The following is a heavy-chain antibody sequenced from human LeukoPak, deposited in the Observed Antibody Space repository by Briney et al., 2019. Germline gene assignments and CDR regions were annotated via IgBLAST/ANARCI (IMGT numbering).Heavy chain of an antibody. CDR1: GFTFSSYA. J-gene: IGHJ4*02. Sequence: GGSLRLSCAASGFTFSSYAMSWVRQAPGKGLEWVSAISGSGGSTYYADPVKGRFTISRDNSKNTLYLQMNSLRAEDTAVYYCAKDSDIVVVPAAIGYWGQGTLVTVSS. CDR3: AKDSDIVVVPAAIGY. CDR2: ISGSGGST. D-gene: IGHD2-2*01. V-gene: IGHV3-23*01.